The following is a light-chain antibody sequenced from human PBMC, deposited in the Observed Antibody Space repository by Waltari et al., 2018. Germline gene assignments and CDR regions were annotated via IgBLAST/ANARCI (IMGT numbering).Light chain of an antibody. CDR3: QQYGSSPPFT. CDR2: VAS. V-gene: IGKV3-20*01. CDR1: QSVSSSY. Sequence: EIVLTQSPGTLSLSPGERATLSCRASQSVSSSYLAWYQQKPGQAPRLLIYVASSRATGIPYRFSGSGSGTDFTLTISRLEPEDFAVYYCQQYGSSPPFTFGPGTKVDIK. J-gene: IGKJ3*01.